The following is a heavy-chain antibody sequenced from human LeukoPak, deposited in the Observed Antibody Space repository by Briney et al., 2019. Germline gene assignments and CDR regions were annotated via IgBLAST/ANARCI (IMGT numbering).Heavy chain of an antibody. V-gene: IGHV1-69*13. CDR1: GGTFSSYA. J-gene: IGHJ4*02. Sequence: SVKVSCKASGGTFSSYAISWVRQAPGQGLEWMGGIIPIFGTANYAQKFQGRVTITADESTSTAYMELSSLRSEDTAVYYCAGTYYYDSSGYYGAFDYWGQGTLVTVSS. CDR2: IIPIFGTA. D-gene: IGHD3-22*01. CDR3: AGTYYYDSSGYYGAFDY.